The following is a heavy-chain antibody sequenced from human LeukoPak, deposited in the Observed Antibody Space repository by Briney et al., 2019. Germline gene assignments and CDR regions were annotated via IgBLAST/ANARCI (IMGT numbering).Heavy chain of an antibody. D-gene: IGHD4-23*01. CDR3: ARLTAVVTFDY. CDR1: GYSFTSYW. J-gene: IGHJ4*02. Sequence: GAALQISCKGSGYSFTSYWIGWVRQMPGKGLEWMGIIYPGDSETTYSPSFQGQVTISADKSISTAYLQWRSLKVSDSAMYYCARLTAVVTFDYWGQGTLVTVSS. CDR2: IYPGDSET. V-gene: IGHV5-51*01.